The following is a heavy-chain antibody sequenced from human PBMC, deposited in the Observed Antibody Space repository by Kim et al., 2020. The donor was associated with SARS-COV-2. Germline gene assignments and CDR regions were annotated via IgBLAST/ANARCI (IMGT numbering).Heavy chain of an antibody. CDR3: ARSQYPGPNYYGSGSYYNLDY. V-gene: IGHV4-59*13. CDR2: IYYSGST. CDR1: GGSISSYY. D-gene: IGHD3-10*01. J-gene: IGHJ4*02. Sequence: SETLSLTCTVSGGSISSYYWSWIRQPPGKGLEWIGYIYYSGSTNYNPSFKSRVTISVDTSKNQFPLKLSSVTAADTAVYYCARSQYPGPNYYGSGSYYNLDYWGQGTLVTVSS.